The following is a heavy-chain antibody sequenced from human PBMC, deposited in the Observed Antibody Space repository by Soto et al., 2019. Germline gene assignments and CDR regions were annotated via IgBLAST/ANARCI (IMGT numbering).Heavy chain of an antibody. CDR1: GDTFSSYT. D-gene: IGHD2-21*02. V-gene: IGHV1-69*08. Sequence: QVQLVQSGAEVKKPGSSVKVSCRASGDTFSSYTVNWLRQAPGRGLEWMGRIIPILTTTDYAQNFRGRLTITADKSTNTGYMELSRRRSEDTAVYYCARRRYCGYDCSYKHYYGMDVWGQGTTVTVAS. CDR3: ARRRYCGYDCSYKHYYGMDV. J-gene: IGHJ6*02. CDR2: IIPILTTT.